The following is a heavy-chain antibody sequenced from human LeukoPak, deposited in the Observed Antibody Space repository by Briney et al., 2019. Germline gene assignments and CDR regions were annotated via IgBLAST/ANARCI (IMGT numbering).Heavy chain of an antibody. CDR3: ARDHGAGPTDY. CDR2: IYYSGST. D-gene: IGHD3-10*01. J-gene: IGHJ4*02. CDR1: GGSISSSNW. V-gene: IGHV4-4*02. Sequence: PSETPSLTCAVSGGSISSSNWWSWVRQPPGKGLEWIGYIYYSGSTYYNPSLKSRVTISVDTSKNQFSLRMSSVTAADTAVYFCARDHGAGPTDYWGQGTLVTVSS.